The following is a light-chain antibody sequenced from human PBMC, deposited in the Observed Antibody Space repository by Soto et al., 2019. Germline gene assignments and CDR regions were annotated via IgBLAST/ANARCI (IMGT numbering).Light chain of an antibody. CDR1: QSVSSNF. V-gene: IGKV3-20*01. J-gene: IGKJ1*01. Sequence: SVLTQSPGTLSLSPGERATLSCRASQSVSSNFLAWYQQKPGQAPRLLVYGASSRAIGIPDRFSGSGSGTDFTLTISRLEPEDFAVYYCQQYGTSRTFGQGTKVEIK. CDR2: GAS. CDR3: QQYGTSRT.